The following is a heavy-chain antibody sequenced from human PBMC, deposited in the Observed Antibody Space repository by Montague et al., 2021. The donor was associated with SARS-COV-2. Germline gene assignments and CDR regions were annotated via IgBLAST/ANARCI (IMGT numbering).Heavy chain of an antibody. Sequence: TLSLTCTVSGGSISSGDYYWSWIRQPPGKGLEWIGYIYYSGSTYYNPSLKSRVTISVDTSENQFSLKLSSVTAADTAVYYCARFPYYYDNWFDPWGQGTLVTVSS. CDR3: ARFPYYYDNWFDP. J-gene: IGHJ5*02. D-gene: IGHD3-22*01. CDR2: IYYSGST. V-gene: IGHV4-30-4*01. CDR1: GGSISSGDYY.